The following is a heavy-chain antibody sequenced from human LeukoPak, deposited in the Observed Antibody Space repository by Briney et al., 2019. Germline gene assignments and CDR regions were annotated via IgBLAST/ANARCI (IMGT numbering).Heavy chain of an antibody. CDR1: GFTFSSFW. D-gene: IGHD2/OR15-2a*01. Sequence: GGSLRLSCAGSGFTFSSFWMSWVRQAPGKGLEWVANIKEDGSEKYYVDSVKGRFTISRDNAKNSLYLQMNSLRADDTAVYYCARKYYWGRGALVPVSS. CDR3: ARKYY. J-gene: IGHJ4*02. CDR2: IKEDGSEK. V-gene: IGHV3-7*03.